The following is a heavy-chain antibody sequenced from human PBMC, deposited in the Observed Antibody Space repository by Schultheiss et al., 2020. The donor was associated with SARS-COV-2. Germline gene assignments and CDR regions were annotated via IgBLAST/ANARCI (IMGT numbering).Heavy chain of an antibody. D-gene: IGHD5-18*01. Sequence: GGSLRLSCATSSFTFSAYAMTWVRQAPGKGLEWVSRINGDGTRTDYADSVKGRFTISRDNSKNTLYLQMNSLRAEDTAVYYCARGIQLGAFDIWGQGTMVTVSS. J-gene: IGHJ3*02. CDR2: INGDGTRT. CDR3: ARGIQLGAFDI. V-gene: IGHV3-23*01. CDR1: SFTFSAYA.